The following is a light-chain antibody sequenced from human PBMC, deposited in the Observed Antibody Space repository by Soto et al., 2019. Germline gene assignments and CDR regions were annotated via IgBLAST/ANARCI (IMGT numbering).Light chain of an antibody. CDR2: DTS. J-gene: IGKJ1*01. CDR3: QQYSNWPSWT. Sequence: ILLTQSPATLSLSPGERLTLSWKASQSISSKLAWYQHKPGQTPRLLLYDTSTRATGVPARFSGSGSGTELTLTISSLQYEDFAAYYCQQYSNWPSWTFGQGTKVDIK. V-gene: IGKV3-15*01. CDR1: QSISSK.